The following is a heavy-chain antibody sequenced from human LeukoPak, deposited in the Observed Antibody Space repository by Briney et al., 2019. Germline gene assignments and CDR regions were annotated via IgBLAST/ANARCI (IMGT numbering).Heavy chain of an antibody. V-gene: IGHV3-23*01. CDR1: GFTFSSYA. CDR3: AKVYYDFWSGYYRPPFDY. D-gene: IGHD3-3*01. J-gene: IGHJ4*02. CDR2: ISGSGGST. Sequence: RGSLRLSCAASGFTFSSYAMSRVRQASGKGLEWVSTISGSGGSTYNADSVKGRFTISRDNSKNTLYLLMNSLRAEDTAVYYCAKVYYDFWSGYYRPPFDYWGQGTLVTVSS.